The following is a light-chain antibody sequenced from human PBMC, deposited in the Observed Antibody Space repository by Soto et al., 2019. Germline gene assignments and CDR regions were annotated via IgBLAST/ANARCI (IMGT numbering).Light chain of an antibody. V-gene: IGLV1-40*01. CDR1: SSNIGAGYD. Sequence: QSVLTQPPSVSGAPGQRVTISCTGNSSNIGAGYDVHWYQQLPGTAPKLLIYGHTYRPSGVPDRFSGSKSGASASLAITGLQAEDEADYYCQSHDSSLSGSVFGGGTQLTVL. CDR3: QSHDSSLSGSV. CDR2: GHT. J-gene: IGLJ3*02.